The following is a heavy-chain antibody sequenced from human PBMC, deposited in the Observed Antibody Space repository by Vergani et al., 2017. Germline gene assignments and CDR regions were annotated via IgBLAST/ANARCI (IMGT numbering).Heavy chain of an antibody. CDR1: GYTFTSYG. D-gene: IGHD3-10*01. CDR2: ISAYNGNT. CDR3: ARNQPVMVLGVFIAIDY. J-gene: IGHJ4*02. V-gene: IGHV1-18*01. Sequence: QVQLVQSGAEVKKPGASVKVSCKASGYTFTSYGISWVRQAPGQGLEWMGWISAYNGNTNYAQKLQGRVTMTTDTSTSTAYMELRSLRSEDTAVYYCARNQPVMVLGVFIAIDYWGQGTLVTVSS.